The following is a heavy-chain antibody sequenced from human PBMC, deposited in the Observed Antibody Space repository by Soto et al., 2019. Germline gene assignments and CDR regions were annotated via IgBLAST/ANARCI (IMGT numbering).Heavy chain of an antibody. CDR1: GFTFSSYS. J-gene: IGHJ4*02. CDR2: ISSSSSYV. CDR3: ARAGPEMACDY. V-gene: IGHV3-21*01. Sequence: GGSLRLSCAASGFTFSSYSMNWVRQAPGKGLEWVSSISSSSSYVYYADSVKGRFTISRDNAKNSLYLQMNSLRAEDTAVYYCARAGPEMACDYWGQGTLVTVSS.